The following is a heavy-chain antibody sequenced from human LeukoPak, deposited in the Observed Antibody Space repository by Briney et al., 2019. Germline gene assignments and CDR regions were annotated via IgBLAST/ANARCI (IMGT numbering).Heavy chain of an antibody. CDR2: ISSRGTPI. D-gene: IGHD2-15*01. Sequence: GGSLRLSCEASGFGFSDYYMTWIRQAPGKGLECISYISSRGTPIYYADSVRGRFTISRDNAKNSLNLHLNRLRVEDTAVYYCARVSCGGHCFGSWGQGTLVTVSS. V-gene: IGHV3-11*01. CDR3: ARVSCGGHCFGS. CDR1: GFGFSDYY. J-gene: IGHJ4*02.